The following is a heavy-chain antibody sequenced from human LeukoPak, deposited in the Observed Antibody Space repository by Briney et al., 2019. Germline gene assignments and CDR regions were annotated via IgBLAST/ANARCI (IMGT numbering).Heavy chain of an antibody. D-gene: IGHD4-17*01. CDR1: GFTFSSYE. Sequence: GGSLRLSCAASGFTFSSYEMNWVRQAPGKGLEWVSYISSSGSTIYYADSVKGRFTISRDNSKNTLYLQMNSLRAEDTAVYYCAKGRYGDYKYYYMDVWGKGTTVTISS. CDR3: AKGRYGDYKYYYMDV. J-gene: IGHJ6*03. CDR2: ISSSGSTI. V-gene: IGHV3-48*03.